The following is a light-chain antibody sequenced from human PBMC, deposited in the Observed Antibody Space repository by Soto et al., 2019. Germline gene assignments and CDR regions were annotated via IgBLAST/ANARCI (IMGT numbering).Light chain of an antibody. Sequence: LTQPASVSGSPGQSITISCTATSSDVGSYNLVSWYQQHPGKAPKLMIYEGSKRPSGVSNRFSGSKSGNTASLTISGLQAEHEADYYCCSYAGSSTFVVFGGGTKVTVL. J-gene: IGLJ2*01. CDR3: CSYAGSSTFVV. V-gene: IGLV2-23*03. CDR1: SSDVGSYNL. CDR2: EGS.